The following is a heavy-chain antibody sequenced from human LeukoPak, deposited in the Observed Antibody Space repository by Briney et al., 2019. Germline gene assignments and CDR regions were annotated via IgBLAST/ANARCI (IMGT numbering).Heavy chain of an antibody. J-gene: IGHJ3*02. CDR1: GFTFSSYG. V-gene: IGHV3-30*02. D-gene: IGHD5-18*01. Sequence: GESLKISCAASGFTFSSYGMHWVRQAPGKGLEWVAFIRYDGSNKYYADSVKGRFTISRDNSKNTLYLQMNSLRAEDTAVYYCAKDPGPPIQPDAFDIWGQGTMVTVSS. CDR3: AKDPGPPIQPDAFDI. CDR2: IRYDGSNK.